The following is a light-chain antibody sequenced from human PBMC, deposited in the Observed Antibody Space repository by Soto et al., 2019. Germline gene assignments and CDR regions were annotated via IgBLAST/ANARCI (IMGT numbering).Light chain of an antibody. CDR2: GAS. V-gene: IGKV3-20*01. J-gene: IGKJ5*01. Sequence: EIVLTQSPGTLSLSPGERATLSCRTSQSVSNNYLAWYQQKPGQAPRLLIYGASTRATAFPDRFSGSGAGTDFTLTVSRLEPEDFAVYYCQQYAVSPITFGQGTRLEIK. CDR3: QQYAVSPIT. CDR1: QSVSNNY.